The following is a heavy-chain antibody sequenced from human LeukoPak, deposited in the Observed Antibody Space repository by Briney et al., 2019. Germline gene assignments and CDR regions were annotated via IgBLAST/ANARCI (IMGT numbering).Heavy chain of an antibody. V-gene: IGHV1-2*02. J-gene: IGHJ5*02. CDR2: INPNSGGT. CDR3: ARGQGLSWFDP. Sequence: ASVKVSCKASGYTFTGYYMHWVRQAPGQGLEWMGWINPNSGGTNYVQKFQGRVTMTRNTSISTAYMELSSLRSEDTAVYYCARGQGLSWFDPWGQGTLVTVSS. CDR1: GYTFTGYY.